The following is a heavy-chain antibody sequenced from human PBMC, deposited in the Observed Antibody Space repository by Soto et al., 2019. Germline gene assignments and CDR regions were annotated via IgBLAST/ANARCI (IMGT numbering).Heavy chain of an antibody. Sequence: QVQLVESGGGVVQPGRSLRLSCAASGFTFSSYGMHWVRQAPGKGLEWVAVISYDGSNKYYADSVKGRFTISRDNSKNTLYLQMNTLRAEHTAVYYCASRSGFDYWGQGTLVTVSS. V-gene: IGHV3-30*03. CDR3: ASRSGFDY. D-gene: IGHD3-10*01. CDR2: ISYDGSNK. CDR1: GFTFSSYG. J-gene: IGHJ4*02.